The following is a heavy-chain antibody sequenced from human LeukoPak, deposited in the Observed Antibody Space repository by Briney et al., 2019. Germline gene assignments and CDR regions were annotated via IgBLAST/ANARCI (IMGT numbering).Heavy chain of an antibody. CDR3: ARDDAPVAGTGFDY. D-gene: IGHD6-19*01. Sequence: ASVKVSCNASGYTFTSYAMHWVRQAPGQRLEWMGWINAGNGNTKYSQKFQGRVTITRDTSASTAYMELSSLRSGDTAVYYCARDDAPVAGTGFDYWGQGTLVTVSS. CDR2: INAGNGNT. J-gene: IGHJ4*02. CDR1: GYTFTSYA. V-gene: IGHV1-3*01.